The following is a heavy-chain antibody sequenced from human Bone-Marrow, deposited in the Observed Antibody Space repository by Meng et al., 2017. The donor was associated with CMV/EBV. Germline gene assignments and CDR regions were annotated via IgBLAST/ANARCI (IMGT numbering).Heavy chain of an antibody. CDR1: RYTFTAYY. CDR3: GRGNVSFKP. J-gene: IGHJ5*02. Sequence: KVSYKAYRYTFTAYYIHWVREAPGPGHEWKGRMNLNNSGTNYAQIFQGRVIMTTDTSINTVYMELRSLTSDDTAVYYCGRGNVSFKPWGQGSLVTVSS. CDR2: MNLNNSGT. D-gene: IGHD5/OR15-5a*01. V-gene: IGHV1-2*02.